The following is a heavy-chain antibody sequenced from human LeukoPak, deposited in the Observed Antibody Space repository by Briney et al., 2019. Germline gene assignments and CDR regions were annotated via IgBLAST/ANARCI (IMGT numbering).Heavy chain of an antibody. CDR1: GFTFSNYA. CDR2: IRSKANSYAT. Sequence: HPGGSLRLSCAASGFTFSNYAMSWVRQASGKGLEWVGRIRSKANSYATAYAVSVKGRFTIARDDSKNTAYLQMNSLKTEDTAVYYCILTRVDADYWGQGTLVTVSS. D-gene: IGHD3-3*01. V-gene: IGHV3-73*01. CDR3: ILTRVDADY. J-gene: IGHJ4*02.